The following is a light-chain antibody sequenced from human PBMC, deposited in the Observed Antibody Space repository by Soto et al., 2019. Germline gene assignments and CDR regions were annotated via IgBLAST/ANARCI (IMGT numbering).Light chain of an antibody. J-gene: IGLJ3*02. CDR2: EVT. CDR3: TSYVGNDIWV. Sequence: QSALTQPPSASGSPGQSVTISCTGTSSDVGAYKYVSWYQQYPGKAPKLMIYEVTKRPSGVPDRFSGSKSGNTASLTVSGLQADDEADYYCTSYVGNDIWVFGGGTKVTVL. CDR1: SSDVGAYKY. V-gene: IGLV2-8*01.